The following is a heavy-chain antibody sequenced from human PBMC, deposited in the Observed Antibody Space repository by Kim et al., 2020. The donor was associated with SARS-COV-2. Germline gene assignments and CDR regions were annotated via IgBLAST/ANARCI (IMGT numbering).Heavy chain of an antibody. CDR1: GYTFTSYG. V-gene: IGHV1-18*01. CDR2: ISAYNGNT. J-gene: IGHJ5*02. CDR3: AREQDYGSGSPNWFDP. D-gene: IGHD3-10*01. Sequence: ASVKVSCKASGYTFTSYGISWVRQAPGQGLEWMGWISAYNGNTNYAQKLQGRVTMTTDTSTSTAYMELRSLRSDDTAVYYCAREQDYGSGSPNWFDPWGQGTLVTVSS.